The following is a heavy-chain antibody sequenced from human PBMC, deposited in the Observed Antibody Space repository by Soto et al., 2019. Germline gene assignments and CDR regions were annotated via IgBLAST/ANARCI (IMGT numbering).Heavy chain of an antibody. J-gene: IGHJ4*02. CDR1: GFTFSSYA. D-gene: IGHD5-18*01. CDR2: ISGSGGST. CDR3: AKDFAYRYSYGYQGFDY. V-gene: IGHV3-23*01. Sequence: GGSLRLSCAASGFTFSSYAMSWVRQAPGKGLEWVSSISGSGGSTYYADSVKGRFTISRDNSKNTLYLQMNSLRAEDTAVYYCAKDFAYRYSYGYQGFDYWGQGTLVTVSS.